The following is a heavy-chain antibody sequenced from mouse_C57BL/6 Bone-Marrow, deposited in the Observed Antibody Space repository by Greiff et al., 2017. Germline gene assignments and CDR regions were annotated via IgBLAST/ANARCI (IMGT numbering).Heavy chain of an antibody. J-gene: IGHJ2*01. V-gene: IGHV1-5*01. CDR1: GYTFTSYW. CDR2: IYPGNSDT. CDR3: TRMGGWLLLDY. D-gene: IGHD2-3*01. Sequence: VQLQQSGTVLARPGASVKMSCKTSGYTFTSYWMHWVKQRPGQGLEWIGAIYPGNSDTSYNQKFKGKANLTAVTSASTAYMELSSLTNEDSAVYYCTRMGGWLLLDYWGQGTTLTVSS.